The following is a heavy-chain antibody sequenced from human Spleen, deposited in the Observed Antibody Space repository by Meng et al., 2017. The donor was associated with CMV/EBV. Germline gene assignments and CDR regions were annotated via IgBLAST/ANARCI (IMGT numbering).Heavy chain of an antibody. D-gene: IGHD6-6*01. V-gene: IGHV4-34*01. CDR3: ASQAYSSSAGTNWFDP. Sequence: QVQLQPCGAGLLKPSEXLSLTCSVYGGSFSGYYCSWNRQPPGEGLEWIGEINHSGSTNYNPSLKSRVTISVDTSKNQFSLKLSSVTAADTAVYYCASQAYSSSAGTNWFDPWGQGTLVTVSS. J-gene: IGHJ5*02. CDR1: GGSFSGYY. CDR2: INHSGST.